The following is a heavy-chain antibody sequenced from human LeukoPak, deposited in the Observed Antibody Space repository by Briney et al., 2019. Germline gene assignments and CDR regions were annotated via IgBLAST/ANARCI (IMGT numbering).Heavy chain of an antibody. V-gene: IGHV3-48*04. J-gene: IGHJ3*02. CDR1: GFTFNNYH. Sequence: GGSLRLSCAASGFTFNNYHMNWVRQAPGKGLELVSFISTSSSNVIYYADSVKGRFTISRDDARNSLYLQMNSLRVEDTAMYYCARRDDFDIWGQGTLVTVSS. CDR2: ISTSSSNVI. CDR3: ARRDDFDI.